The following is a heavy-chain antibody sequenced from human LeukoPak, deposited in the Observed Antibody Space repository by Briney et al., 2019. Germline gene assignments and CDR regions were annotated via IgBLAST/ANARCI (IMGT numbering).Heavy chain of an antibody. CDR2: IYYSGST. D-gene: IGHD6-13*01. V-gene: IGHV4-39*01. CDR1: GGSIRSSSYY. Sequence: PSETLSLTCTVSGGSIRSSSYYWGWIRLPPGKGLEWIGSIYYSGSTYYNPSLKSRVTISVDTSKNQFSLKLSSVTAADTAVYYCARYPVAAAGTPHWGQGTLVTVSS. CDR3: ARYPVAAAGTPH. J-gene: IGHJ4*02.